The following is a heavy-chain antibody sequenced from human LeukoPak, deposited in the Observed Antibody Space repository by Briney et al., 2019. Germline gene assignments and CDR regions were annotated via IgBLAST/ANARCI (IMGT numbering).Heavy chain of an antibody. Sequence: PGGSLRLSCVASGFPFDDYGMFWVRQSPGKGLEWVSSISWNSGIIDYADSVKGRFTISRDNAKNTLYLQMNSLRADDTAVYYCVRVLGDYGGNAGGYWGQGTLVTVSS. J-gene: IGHJ4*02. CDR3: VRVLGDYGGNAGGY. CDR2: ISWNSGII. CDR1: GFPFDDYG. D-gene: IGHD4-23*01. V-gene: IGHV3-9*01.